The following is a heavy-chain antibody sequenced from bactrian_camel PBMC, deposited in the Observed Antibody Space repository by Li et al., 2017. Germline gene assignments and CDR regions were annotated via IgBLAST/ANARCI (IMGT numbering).Heavy chain of an antibody. J-gene: IGHJ4*01. V-gene: IGHV3S1*01. Sequence: HVQLVESGGGLVQPGGSLRLSCTTSGFTFEYYLISWVRQAPGKGLEWVSSISWTGDTTRYVDSVKGRFTISRDNAKNTVYLQINGLKSEDTAMYYCAADCGRWAYLGYNYWGQGTQVTVS. CDR1: GFTFEYYL. CDR3: AADCGRWAYLGYNY. D-gene: IGHD6*01. CDR2: ISWTGDTT.